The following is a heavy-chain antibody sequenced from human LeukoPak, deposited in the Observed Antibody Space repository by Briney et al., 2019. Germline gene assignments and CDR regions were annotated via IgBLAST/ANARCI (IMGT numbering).Heavy chain of an antibody. CDR3: AKDLGSSGWYIDH. J-gene: IGHJ4*02. CDR2: IQYDGSNK. D-gene: IGHD6-19*01. V-gene: IGHV3-30*02. CDR1: GFTLSGYA. Sequence: PGGALRLSCAASGFTLSGYAMHWVRQAPGKGLEWVAFIQYDGSNKYTDSMMGRFTISRDNSKNTLYLPMSRLRSEDTAVYYCAKDLGSSGWYIDHWGQGTLVTVSS.